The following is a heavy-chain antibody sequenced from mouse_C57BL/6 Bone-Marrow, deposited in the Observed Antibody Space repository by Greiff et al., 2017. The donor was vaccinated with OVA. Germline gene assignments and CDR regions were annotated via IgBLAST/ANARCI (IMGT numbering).Heavy chain of an antibody. V-gene: IGHV5-12*01. CDR3: AKIDGYSFAY. CDR1: GFTFSDYY. Sequence: EVKLVESGGGLVQPGGSLKLSCAASGFTFSDYYMYWVRQTPEKRLEWVAYISNGGGSTYYPDTVKGRFTISRDNAKNTLYLQMSRLKSEDTDMYYCAKIDGYSFAYWGQGTLVTVSA. J-gene: IGHJ3*01. D-gene: IGHD2-3*01. CDR2: ISNGGGST.